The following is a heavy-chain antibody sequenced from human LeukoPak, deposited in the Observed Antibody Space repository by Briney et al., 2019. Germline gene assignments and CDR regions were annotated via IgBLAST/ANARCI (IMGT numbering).Heavy chain of an antibody. Sequence: GGSLRLSCGASGFTFSSSLMSWVRQTPGKGLEWVANIYPGGSEKYYVYSVKGRFTISRDNAENSVYLQMNNLRVEDTSVYYCARELVVGPAEYFQHWGQGTLVTVSS. CDR1: GFTFSSSL. V-gene: IGHV3-7*01. CDR2: IYPGGSEK. CDR3: ARELVVGPAEYFQH. J-gene: IGHJ1*01. D-gene: IGHD2-15*01.